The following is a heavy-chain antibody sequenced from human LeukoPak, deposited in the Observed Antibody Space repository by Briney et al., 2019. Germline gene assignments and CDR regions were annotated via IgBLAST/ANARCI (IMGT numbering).Heavy chain of an antibody. J-gene: IGHJ6*03. V-gene: IGHV3-66*02. Sequence: GGSLRLSCAASGFTVSSNYMSWVRQAPGKGLEWVSVFYRGGDTYYADSVKGRFTISRDNSKNTLYLQMNSLRAEDTAVYYCARGGGRVATIHLVSKKTHYYYMDVWGKGTTVTVSS. CDR1: GFTVSSNY. CDR2: FYRGGDT. D-gene: IGHD5-12*01. CDR3: ARGGGRVATIHLVSKKTHYYYMDV.